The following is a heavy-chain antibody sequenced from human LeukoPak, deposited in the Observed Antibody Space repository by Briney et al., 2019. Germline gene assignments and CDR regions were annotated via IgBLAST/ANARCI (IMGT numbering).Heavy chain of an antibody. Sequence: GGSLRLTCAASGFTFSSYWMHWVRQAPGKGLVWVSRINSDGSSTSYADSVKGRFTISRDNAKNTLYLQMNSLRAEDTAVYYCAREGDGYTYLDHWGQGTLVTVSS. CDR3: AREGDGYTYLDH. J-gene: IGHJ4*02. V-gene: IGHV3-74*01. D-gene: IGHD5-24*01. CDR2: INSDGSST. CDR1: GFTFSSYW.